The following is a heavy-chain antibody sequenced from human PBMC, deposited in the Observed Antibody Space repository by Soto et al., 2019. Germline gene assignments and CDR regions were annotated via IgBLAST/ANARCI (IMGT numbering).Heavy chain of an antibody. J-gene: IGHJ6*02. Sequence: LRLSCAASGFTFSSYAMHWVRQAPGKGLEWVAVISYDGSNKYYADSVKGRFTISRDNSKNTLYLQMNILRAEDTAVYYCARDPALVVAGNYGMDVWGQGTTVTVSS. V-gene: IGHV3-30-3*01. CDR1: GFTFSSYA. CDR2: ISYDGSNK. D-gene: IGHD2-15*01. CDR3: ARDPALVVAGNYGMDV.